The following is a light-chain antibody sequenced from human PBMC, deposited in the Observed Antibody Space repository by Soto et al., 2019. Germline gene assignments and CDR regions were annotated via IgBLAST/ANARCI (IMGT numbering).Light chain of an antibody. CDR1: SSNIGAGYD. Sequence: QSVLTQPPSVSGAPGQRVTISCTGSSSNIGAGYDVHWYQQLPGTAPKLLIYGNSNRPSGVPDRFSGSKSGTSASLAITGLQAEDEADYYCQSYDSSLSGLNAVFGGGTQLTVL. CDR3: QSYDSSLSGLNAV. J-gene: IGLJ7*01. V-gene: IGLV1-40*01. CDR2: GNS.